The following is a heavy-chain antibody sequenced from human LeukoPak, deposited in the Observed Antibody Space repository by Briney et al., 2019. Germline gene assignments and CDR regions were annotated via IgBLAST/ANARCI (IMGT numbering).Heavy chain of an antibody. J-gene: IGHJ5*02. CDR1: GYTFTGYY. CDR3: VREDDFWSGFVSFNWFDP. D-gene: IGHD3-3*01. CDR2: INPNSGGT. Sequence: ASVKVSCKASGYTFTGYYMHWVRQAPGQGLEWMGWINPNSGGTNYAQKFQGRVTMTRDTSISTAYMELSRLRSDDTAVYYCVREDDFWSGFVSFNWFDPWGQGTLVTVSS. V-gene: IGHV1-2*02.